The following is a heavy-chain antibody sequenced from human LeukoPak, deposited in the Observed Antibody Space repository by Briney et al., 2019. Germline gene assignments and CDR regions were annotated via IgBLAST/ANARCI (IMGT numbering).Heavy chain of an antibody. CDR3: ARTTSLTVSGYDY. D-gene: IGHD4-17*01. CDR2: MNPYSGDR. J-gene: IGHJ4*02. Sequence: GASVTVSCKTSGYTFTSYHINWVRQATGQGLEWMGWMNPYSGDRGYAQNFQGRVSITSDASIGTAYMELSSLRSDDTAVYFCARTTSLTVSGYDYWGQGTLVTVSS. CDR1: GYTFTSYH. V-gene: IGHV1-8*03.